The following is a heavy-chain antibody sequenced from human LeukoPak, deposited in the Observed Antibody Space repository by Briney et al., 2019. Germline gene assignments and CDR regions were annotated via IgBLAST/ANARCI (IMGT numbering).Heavy chain of an antibody. Sequence: PSETLSLTCAVYGGSFSGYYWSWIRQPPGKGLEWIGEINHSGSTNYNPSLKSRVTISVDTSKNQFSLKLSSVTAADTAVYYCARGQLADYFDYWGQGTLVTVSS. J-gene: IGHJ4*02. CDR3: ARGQLADYFDY. CDR1: GGSFSGYY. CDR2: INHSGST. D-gene: IGHD6-13*01. V-gene: IGHV4-34*01.